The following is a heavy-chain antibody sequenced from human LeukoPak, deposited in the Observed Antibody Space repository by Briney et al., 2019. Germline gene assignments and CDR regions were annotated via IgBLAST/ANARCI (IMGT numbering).Heavy chain of an antibody. D-gene: IGHD1-20*01. J-gene: IGHJ4*02. CDR1: GFTFSNYM. V-gene: IGHV3-74*01. CDR3: ASLGGITVTGPYDFDY. CDR2: INGDGSST. Sequence: GGSLRLSCAASGFTFSNYMMHWVRQAPGKGLVWVSRINGDGSSTSYADSVKGRFTISRDNARNTLYLQMNSLRAEDTAVYYCASLGGITVTGPYDFDYWGQGTVVTVSS.